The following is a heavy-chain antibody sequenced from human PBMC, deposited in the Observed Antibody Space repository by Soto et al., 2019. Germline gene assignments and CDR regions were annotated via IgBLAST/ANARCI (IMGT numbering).Heavy chain of an antibody. V-gene: IGHV2-5*02. CDR2: VFWDDDK. CDR3: APRTVTTLVS. J-gene: IGHJ4*02. D-gene: IGHD4-17*01. CDR1: GFSLDTSGVG. Sequence: QITLKESGPTLVKPTQTLTLTCTFSGFSLDTSGVGVAWIRQPPGKALEWLALVFWDDDKRYSPSLKSRLTITKDTSKSQVVLTMTNMDPVDTATSYCAPRTVTTLVSWGQGTLVTVSS.